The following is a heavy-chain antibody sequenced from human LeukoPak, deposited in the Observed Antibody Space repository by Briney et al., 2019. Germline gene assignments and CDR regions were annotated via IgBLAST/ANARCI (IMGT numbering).Heavy chain of an antibody. V-gene: IGHV5-51*01. Sequence: GESLKISCKGSGYSFTSYWIGWVRQMPGKGLEWMGMIYPGDSDTRYSPSFQGQVTISADKSISTAYLQWSSLKASDTAMYYCARRGYYDSGGSPPPDYWGQGTLVTVSS. D-gene: IGHD3-22*01. CDR2: IYPGDSDT. CDR1: GYSFTSYW. CDR3: ARRGYYDSGGSPPPDY. J-gene: IGHJ4*02.